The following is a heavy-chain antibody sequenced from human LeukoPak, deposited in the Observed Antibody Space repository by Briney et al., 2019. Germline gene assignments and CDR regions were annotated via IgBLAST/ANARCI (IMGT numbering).Heavy chain of an antibody. V-gene: IGHV3-21*01. CDR2: ISSSSSYI. D-gene: IGHD2-15*01. CDR1: GFTFSSYS. J-gene: IGHJ6*02. CDR3: ASVYCSGGSCYSAPKAQYYYYGMDI. Sequence: PGGSLRLSWAASGFTFSSYSMNWVRQAPGKGVEWVSSISSSSSYIDYADSVKGRFTISRDNAKNSLYLQMNSLRVEDTAVYYCASVYCSGGSCYSAPKAQYYYYGMDIWGQGTTVTVSS.